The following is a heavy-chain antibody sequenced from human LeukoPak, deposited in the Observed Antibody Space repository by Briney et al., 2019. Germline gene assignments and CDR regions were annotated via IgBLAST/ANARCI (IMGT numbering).Heavy chain of an antibody. Sequence: RSGGSLRLSCAASGFTFSNYNMNWIRQAPGKGLEWLSYINIGGTNTHYADSVKGRFTISRDNAKKSLYLEMNNLRAEDTAVYYCATDGAGFDTWGQGVLVTVSS. CDR1: GFTFSNYN. CDR2: INIGGTNT. CDR3: ATDGAGFDT. J-gene: IGHJ5*02. V-gene: IGHV3-11*01.